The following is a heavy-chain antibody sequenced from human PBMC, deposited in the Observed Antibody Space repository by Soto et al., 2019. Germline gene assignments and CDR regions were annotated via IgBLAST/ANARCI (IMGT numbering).Heavy chain of an antibody. CDR3: ARGYCSSTSCQYYFDF. J-gene: IGHJ4*02. Sequence: ASVKVSCKASGYTFTGYAIHWVRQAPGQRLEWMGWINGGNGDTKYSQKFQDRVTISRDTSASTAYMELTSLGSEDTALYHCARGYCSSTSCQYYFDFWGQGTLVTVS. CDR1: GYTFTGYA. D-gene: IGHD2-2*01. V-gene: IGHV1-3*01. CDR2: INGGNGDT.